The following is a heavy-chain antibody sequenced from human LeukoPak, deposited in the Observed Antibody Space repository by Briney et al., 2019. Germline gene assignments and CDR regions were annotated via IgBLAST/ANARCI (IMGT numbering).Heavy chain of an antibody. D-gene: IGHD4-23*01. CDR1: GGTFSSYA. CDR2: IIPIFGTA. J-gene: IGHJ6*02. V-gene: IGHV1-69*13. CDR3: ARETLGGRGYYYYGMDV. Sequence: GASVKVSCKASGGTFSSYAISWVRQAPGQGLEWMGGIIPIFGTANYAQKFQGRVTITADESISTAYMELSNLRSEDTAVYYCARETLGGRGYYYYGMDVWGQGTTVTVSS.